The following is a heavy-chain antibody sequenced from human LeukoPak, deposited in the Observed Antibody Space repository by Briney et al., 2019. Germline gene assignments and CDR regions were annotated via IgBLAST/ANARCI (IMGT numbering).Heavy chain of an antibody. Sequence: HGESLKISRKGSGYSFTVYWITWVRRMPGKGLEWMGTIDPSDSYTNYSPSFQGHVTISADKSISSAYLQWSSLKTSDSAIYYCARHFYGDYAFDSWGQGTLVTVSS. D-gene: IGHD4-17*01. CDR3: ARHFYGDYAFDS. J-gene: IGHJ4*02. V-gene: IGHV5-10-1*01. CDR2: IDPSDSYT. CDR1: GYSFTVYW.